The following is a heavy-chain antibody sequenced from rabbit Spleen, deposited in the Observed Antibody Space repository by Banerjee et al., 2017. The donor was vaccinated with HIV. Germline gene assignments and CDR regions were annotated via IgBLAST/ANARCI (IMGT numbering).Heavy chain of an antibody. Sequence: ELKESGGRLVTPGGSLTLSCKASGIDLMSIAMSWVRQAPGKGLEWIACINAVTGKAVYASWAKGRFAISKTSSTTVTLQMTSLTAADTATYFCARDLVAVIGWNCGLWGPGTRVT. CDR3: ARDLVAVIGWNCGL. D-gene: IGHD1-1*01. V-gene: IGHV1S45*01. J-gene: IGHJ4*01. CDR1: GIDLMSIAM. CDR2: INAVTGKA.